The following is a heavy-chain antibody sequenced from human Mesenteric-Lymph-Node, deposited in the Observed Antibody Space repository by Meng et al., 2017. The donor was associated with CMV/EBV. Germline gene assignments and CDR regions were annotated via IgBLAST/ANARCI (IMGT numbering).Heavy chain of an antibody. CDR1: GVPISRDYY. D-gene: IGHD1-26*01. Sequence: SETLSLTCAVSGVPISRDYYWGWARQPPGKEPEWIGSIYYRGSTHYNPSLRSRVTISADTSKNQFSLKLKSLTAADTAVYFCAGERTLGATDYWGQGTLVTVSS. V-gene: IGHV4-38-2*01. CDR3: AGERTLGATDY. J-gene: IGHJ4*02. CDR2: IYYRGST.